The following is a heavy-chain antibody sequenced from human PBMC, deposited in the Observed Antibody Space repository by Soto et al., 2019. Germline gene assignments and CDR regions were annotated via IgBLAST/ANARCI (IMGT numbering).Heavy chain of an antibody. V-gene: IGHV3-48*01. CDR2: ISSSSNTI. D-gene: IGHD6-13*01. CDR1: GFTFRSYS. CDR3: ARVRGIVAAGTTNWFDP. J-gene: IGHJ5*02. Sequence: EVQLVESGGGLVQPGGSLRLSCAASGFTFRSYSMNWVRQAQGKGLEWVSHISSSSNTIYYADSVKGRFTISRDNAKNSVYLQMNSLRAEDTAVYYCARVRGIVAAGTTNWFDPWGQGTLVTVSS.